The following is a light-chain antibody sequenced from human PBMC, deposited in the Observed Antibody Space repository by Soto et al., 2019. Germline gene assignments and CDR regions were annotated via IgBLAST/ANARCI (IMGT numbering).Light chain of an antibody. CDR2: EVS. J-gene: IGLJ2*01. CDR1: SSDVGNYNY. Sequence: QSALTQPPSASGSPGQSVTISCTGTSSDVGNYNYVSWYQQHPGKAPEVMIYEVSKRPSGVPDRFSGSKSGNAASLTVSGLHAEDEADYYCSSYAGSNNYVVFGGGTKLTVL. CDR3: SSYAGSNNYVV. V-gene: IGLV2-8*01.